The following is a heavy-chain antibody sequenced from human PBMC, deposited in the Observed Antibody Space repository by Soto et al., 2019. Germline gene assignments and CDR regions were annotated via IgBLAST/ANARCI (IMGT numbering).Heavy chain of an antibody. CDR3: AKKVNSGSGSQYFDY. V-gene: IGHV3-23*01. CDR1: GXPFSSYS. Sequence: GSLRLFSAASGXPFSSYSMSWVRQAPGKGLEWVSGFSTSGDGGTTYYSDSVKGRFTIARDNSKNTLFLQMNSLRAEDTAIYYCAKKVNSGSGSQYFDYWGQGTLVTVSS. CDR2: FSTSGDGGTT. J-gene: IGHJ4*02. D-gene: IGHD3-10*01.